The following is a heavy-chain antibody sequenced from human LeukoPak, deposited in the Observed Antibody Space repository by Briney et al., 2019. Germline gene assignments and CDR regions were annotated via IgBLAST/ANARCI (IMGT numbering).Heavy chain of an antibody. Sequence: GGSLRLSCEASGLTSSSYWMSWVRQAPGKGLEWVANIKQDGSEKYYVDSVKGRFTISRDNAKNALYLQMDSLRAEDTAVYYCATRPDFEYWGQGTLVTVSS. CDR1: GLTSSSYW. CDR2: IKQDGSEK. CDR3: ATRPDFEY. D-gene: IGHD6-6*01. J-gene: IGHJ4*02. V-gene: IGHV3-7*01.